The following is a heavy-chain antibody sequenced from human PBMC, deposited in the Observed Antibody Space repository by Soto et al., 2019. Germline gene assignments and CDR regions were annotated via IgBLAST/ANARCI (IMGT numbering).Heavy chain of an antibody. CDR1: GFTFTSSA. CDR2: IVVGSGNT. CDR3: AADTLVVITTSYYYYYGMDV. Sequence: EASVKVSCKASGFTFTSSAVQWVRQARGQRPEWIGWIVVGSGNTNYAQKFQERVTITRDMSTSTAYMELSSLRSEDTAVYYCAADTLVVITTSYYYYYGMDVWGQGTTVTVSS. J-gene: IGHJ6*02. V-gene: IGHV1-58*01. D-gene: IGHD3-22*01.